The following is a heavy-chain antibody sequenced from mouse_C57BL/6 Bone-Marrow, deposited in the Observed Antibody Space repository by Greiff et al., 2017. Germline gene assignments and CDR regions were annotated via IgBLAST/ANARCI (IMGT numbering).Heavy chain of an antibody. V-gene: IGHV1-62-2*01. CDR3: ARHERYYDYEGYFDY. CDR2: FYPGSGSI. CDR1: GYIFTEYT. J-gene: IGHJ2*01. Sequence: VQLQQSGAELVKPGASVKLSCKASGYIFTEYTINWVKQRSGQGLEWIGWFYPGSGSIKYNERFKDKATLTADKSYNTVYMELSRLTSEDSAVYFCARHERYYDYEGYFDYWGQGTTLTVSS. D-gene: IGHD2-4*01.